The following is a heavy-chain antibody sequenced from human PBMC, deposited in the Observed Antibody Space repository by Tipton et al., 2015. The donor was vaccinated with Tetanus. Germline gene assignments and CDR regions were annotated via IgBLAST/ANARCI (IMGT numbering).Heavy chain of an antibody. CDR1: GFTFSRYA. J-gene: IGHJ4*02. V-gene: IGHV3-30*04. Sequence: SLRLSCAASGFTFSRYAMHWVRQAPGKGLEWVAVITYDGKTKYYADSVKGRFTLSRDNSENTLYLQMSSLKVEDTAVYYCAREDGGPTLDYFDPWGQGTLVPVSS. CDR3: AREDGGPTLDYFDP. CDR2: ITYDGKTK. D-gene: IGHD3-16*01.